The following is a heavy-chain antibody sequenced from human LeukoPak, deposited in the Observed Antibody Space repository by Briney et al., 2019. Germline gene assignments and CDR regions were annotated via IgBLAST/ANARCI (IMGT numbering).Heavy chain of an antibody. V-gene: IGHV3-23*01. CDR3: AKDRILANFAGGFDY. CDR1: GITFSSYA. D-gene: IGHD1-26*01. CDR2: ISPSGDST. J-gene: IGHJ4*02. Sequence: PGGSLRHSCVVSGITFSSYAMNWVRQAPGKGLEWVSGISPSGDSTFYADSVKGRFTISRDNSKNTLYFQLHSLRAEDTALYYCAKDRILANFAGGFDYWGQGTPVTVSS.